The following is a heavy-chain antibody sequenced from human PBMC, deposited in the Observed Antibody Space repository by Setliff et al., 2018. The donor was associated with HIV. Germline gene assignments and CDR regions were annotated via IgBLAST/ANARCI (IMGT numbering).Heavy chain of an antibody. Sequence: ASETLSLTCTVSGGSISSSTYYWGWIRQPPGKGLEWIGTIYSSGSTFYKASLKSRVIISLDTAKNQFPLKLSSVTAADTAVYYCARRRWELLKRGAAFDIWGQGTMVT. J-gene: IGHJ3*02. CDR1: GGSISSSTYY. CDR3: ARRRWELLKRGAAFDI. CDR2: IYSSGST. V-gene: IGHV4-39*06. D-gene: IGHD1-26*01.